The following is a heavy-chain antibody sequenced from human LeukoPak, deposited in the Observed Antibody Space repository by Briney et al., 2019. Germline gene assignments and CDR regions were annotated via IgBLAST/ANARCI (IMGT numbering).Heavy chain of an antibody. D-gene: IGHD3-22*01. CDR1: GYTFTSYY. V-gene: IGHV1-46*01. J-gene: IGHJ4*02. CDR2: INPSGGST. Sequence: GASVKVSCKASGYTFTSYYMHWVRQAPGQGLEWMGIINPSGGSTSHAQKFQGRVTMTRDTSTSTVYMELSSLRSEDTAVYYCARDSSGYYYYDYWGQGTLVTVSS. CDR3: ARDSSGYYYYDY.